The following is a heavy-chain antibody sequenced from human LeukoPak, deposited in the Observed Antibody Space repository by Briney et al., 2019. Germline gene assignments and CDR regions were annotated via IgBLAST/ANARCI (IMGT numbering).Heavy chain of an antibody. Sequence: PGGSLRLSCAASGFTLSSNYMSWVRQAPGKGLEWVSVIYSGGSTYYAGSVKGRFTISRDNTKSSLDLQMNSLRAEDTAVYYCAREKVGATTYFDYWGQGTLVTVSS. CDR3: AREKVGATTYFDY. CDR2: IYSGGST. J-gene: IGHJ4*02. D-gene: IGHD1-26*01. CDR1: GFTLSSNY. V-gene: IGHV3-66*02.